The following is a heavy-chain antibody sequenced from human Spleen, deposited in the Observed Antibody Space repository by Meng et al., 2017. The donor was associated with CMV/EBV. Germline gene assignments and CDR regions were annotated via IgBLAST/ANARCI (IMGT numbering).Heavy chain of an antibody. J-gene: IGHJ4*02. CDR1: GFTFSSYG. CDR3: ARGLADFDY. D-gene: IGHD3-16*01. V-gene: IGHV3-23*01. Sequence: GGSLRLSCAASGFTFSSYGMHWVRQAPGKGLEWVSAITGSGGTKYYVDSAKGRFTISRDNSKNTLYLQMNSLRVEDTAVYYCARGLADFDYWGQGTLVTVSS. CDR2: ITGSGGTK.